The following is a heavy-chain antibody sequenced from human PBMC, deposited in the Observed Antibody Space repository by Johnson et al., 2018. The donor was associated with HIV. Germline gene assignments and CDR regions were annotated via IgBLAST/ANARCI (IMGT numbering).Heavy chain of an antibody. D-gene: IGHD2/OR15-2a*01. Sequence: VQLVESGGGVVQPGRSLRLSCAASGFTFSSYAMHWVRQAPGKGLEWVGRIKSKTDGGTTDYAAPVKGRFTISRDDSKNTLYLQMNSLKTEATAVDYCTTGQVNTIIGLITFQGPAFDFWGQGTMVTVSS. J-gene: IGHJ3*01. V-gene: IGHV3-15*01. CDR3: TTGQVNTIIGLITFQGPAFDF. CDR2: IKSKTDGGTT. CDR1: GFTFSSYA.